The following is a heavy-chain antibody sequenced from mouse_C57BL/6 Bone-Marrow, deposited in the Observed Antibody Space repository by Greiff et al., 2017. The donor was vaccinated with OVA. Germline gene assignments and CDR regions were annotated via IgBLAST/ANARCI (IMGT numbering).Heavy chain of an antibody. D-gene: IGHD1-1*01. CDR3: ARPLYYYGPYYAMDY. CDR2: ISSGSSTI. J-gene: IGHJ4*01. CDR1: GFTFSDYG. Sequence: EVQVVESGGGLVKPGGSLKLSCAASGFTFSDYGMHWVRQAPEKGLEWVAYISSGSSTIYYADTVKGRFTISRDNAKNTLFLQMTSLRSEDTAMYYCARPLYYYGPYYAMDYWGQGTSVTVSS. V-gene: IGHV5-17*01.